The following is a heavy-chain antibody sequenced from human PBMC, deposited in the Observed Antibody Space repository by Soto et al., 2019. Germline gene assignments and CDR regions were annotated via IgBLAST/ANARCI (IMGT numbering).Heavy chain of an antibody. CDR3: ARDYAFGKLSEAYFDY. CDR1: GGSISSSSYY. V-gene: IGHV4-39*07. D-gene: IGHD3-10*01. J-gene: IGHJ4*02. CDR2: IYSGGST. Sequence: SETLSLTCTVSGGSISSSSYYWGWIRQPPGKGLEWIGYIYSGGSTNYNPSLPSRVTISVDTSKNQFSLKLSSVTAADTAVYYCARDYAFGKLSEAYFDYWGQGALVTVSS.